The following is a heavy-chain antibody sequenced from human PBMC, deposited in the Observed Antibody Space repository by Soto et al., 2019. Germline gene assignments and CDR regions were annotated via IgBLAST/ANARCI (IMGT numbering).Heavy chain of an antibody. CDR1: GFTFSSYW. D-gene: IGHD2-15*01. V-gene: IGHV3-74*01. CDR3: AISEGYCSGGSYLPGY. CDR2: INSDGSST. Sequence: EVQLVESGGGLVQPGGSLRLSCAASGFTFSSYWMHWVRQAPGKGLVWVSRINSDGSSTSYADSVKGRFTISRDNAKNTLYLQMNSLRAEDTAVYYCAISEGYCSGGSYLPGYWGQGTLVTVSS. J-gene: IGHJ4*02.